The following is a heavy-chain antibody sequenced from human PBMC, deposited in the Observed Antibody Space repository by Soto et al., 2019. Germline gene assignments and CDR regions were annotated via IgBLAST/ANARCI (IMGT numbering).Heavy chain of an antibody. J-gene: IGHJ6*02. CDR3: TKDQTSSGWFQNYYGMDV. D-gene: IGHD6-19*01. V-gene: IGHV3-30*18. CDR2: ISVEGSNR. CDR1: GFPFNNYA. Sequence: GGSLRLSCAVSGFPFNNYAMHWVRQPPGKGLEWVALISVEGSNRFYADSVRGRFTISRDSSKNTLYLQMVSLRPDDTAIYYCTKDQTSSGWFQNYYGMDVWGPGTTVTVSS.